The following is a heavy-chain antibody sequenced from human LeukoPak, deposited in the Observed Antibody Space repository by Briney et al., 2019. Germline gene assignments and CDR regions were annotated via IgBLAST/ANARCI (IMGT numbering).Heavy chain of an antibody. CDR2: IYPGDSDT. D-gene: IGHD2-2*02. V-gene: IGHV5-51*01. CDR1: GYSFTSYW. Sequence: GESLKISCKGSGYSFTSYWIGWVRQMPGKGLEWMGIIYPGDSDTRYSPSFQGQDTISADKSISTAYLQWSSLKASDTAMYYCARTSGPVVPAAILPNWFDPWGQGTLVTVSS. J-gene: IGHJ5*02. CDR3: ARTSGPVVPAAILPNWFDP.